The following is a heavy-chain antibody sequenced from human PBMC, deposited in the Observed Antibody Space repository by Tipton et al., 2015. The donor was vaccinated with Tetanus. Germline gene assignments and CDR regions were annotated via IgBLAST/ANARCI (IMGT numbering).Heavy chain of an antibody. J-gene: IGHJ5*02. CDR3: TMIADNWFDP. Sequence: PGLVKPSETLSLTCTVSGGSISTGTYYWGWIRQPPGRGLEWIGCIYYSGSTYYSPSLKSRVTISADTSKNQFSLKLTSVTAADMAVYYCTMIADNWFDPWGQGTLVTVSS. V-gene: IGHV4-39*01. D-gene: IGHD3-22*01. CDR1: GGSISTGTYY. CDR2: IYYSGST.